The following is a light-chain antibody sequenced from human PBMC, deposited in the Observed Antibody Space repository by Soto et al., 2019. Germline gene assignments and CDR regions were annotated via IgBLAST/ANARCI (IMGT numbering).Light chain of an antibody. Sequence: QSVLTQSPSASASLGASVKLTCTLSSGHSSYAIAWHQQQPEKGPRYLMKLSGDGSHCKGDGIPDRFSGSSSGAERYLTISSLQSEDEADYYCQTWDTGARVVFGGGTKLTVL. CDR3: QTWDTGARVV. CDR1: SGHSSYA. J-gene: IGLJ2*01. V-gene: IGLV4-69*01. CDR2: LSGDGSH.